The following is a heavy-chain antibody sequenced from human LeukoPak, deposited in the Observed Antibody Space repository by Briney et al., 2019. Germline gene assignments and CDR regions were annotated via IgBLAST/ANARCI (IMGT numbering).Heavy chain of an antibody. J-gene: IGHJ4*02. CDR3: ARAMSFYYGSAFDY. D-gene: IGHD3-10*01. V-gene: IGHV3-21*01. Sequence: GGSLRLSCAASGFTFSNYILNWVRQAPGEGLEWVSSSSTSSTYMYYADSVKGRFTISRDDAKSSLYLQMNSLRAEDTAVYYCARAMSFYYGSAFDYWGQGTLVTVSS. CDR2: SSTSSTYM. CDR1: GFTFSNYI.